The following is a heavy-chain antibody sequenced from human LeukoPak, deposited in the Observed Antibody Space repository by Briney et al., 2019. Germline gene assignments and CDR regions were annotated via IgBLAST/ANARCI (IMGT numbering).Heavy chain of an antibody. D-gene: IGHD3-22*01. CDR2: IYPGDSDT. Sequence: GESLKISCMGSGYRFTRYWIGWVRQMPGKGLEWMGIIYPGDSDTRYSPSFQGQVTISADKFISTAYLQWSSLKASDTAIYYCARGYYYDSSGYYFHYFDYWGQGTLVTVSS. V-gene: IGHV5-51*01. J-gene: IGHJ4*02. CDR3: ARGYYYDSSGYYFHYFDY. CDR1: GYRFTRYW.